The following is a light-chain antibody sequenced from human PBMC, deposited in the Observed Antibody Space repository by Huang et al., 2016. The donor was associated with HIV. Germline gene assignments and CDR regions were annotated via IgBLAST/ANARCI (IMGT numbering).Light chain of an antibody. CDR3: LQAIQIPPT. CDR1: QSLLHSNGYNY. CDR2: LGS. J-gene: IGKJ2*01. V-gene: IGKV2-28*01. Sequence: DIVMTQSPLSLPVTPGEPASISCRSSQSLLHSNGYNYLDWDLQKPGQSPQLLISLGSNRAAGVPDRFSGSGSGTDFTLKISRVEAEDVGVYYCLQAIQIPPTFGQGTKLEIK.